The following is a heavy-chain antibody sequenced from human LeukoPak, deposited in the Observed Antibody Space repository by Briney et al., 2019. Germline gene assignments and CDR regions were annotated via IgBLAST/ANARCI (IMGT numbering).Heavy chain of an antibody. V-gene: IGHV4-59*01. J-gene: IGHJ4*02. CDR1: GGSFSGYY. D-gene: IGHD3-16*01. CDR2: LYYGGST. Sequence: PSETLSLTCTVSGGSFSGYYWSWLRQSPGKGLEWLGYLYYGGSTNYNPSLKSRVTISVDTSKNQFSLKLSSVTAADTAVYYCARDGGASKRGFDYWGQGTLVTVSS. CDR3: ARDGGASKRGFDY.